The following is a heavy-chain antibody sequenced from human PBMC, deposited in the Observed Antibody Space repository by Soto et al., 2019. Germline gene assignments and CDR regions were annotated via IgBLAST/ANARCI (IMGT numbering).Heavy chain of an antibody. CDR3: AIDSEMTRIEFGALGV. Sequence: QVHLVQSGAEVKKPGSSVKVSCKVSGGTFNSYGISWVRQAPGQGLEWMGGIIPIFGTPIYAQKVQGRVTISADKSTSTAYMEVTSLRSEDAAVYFCAIDSEMTRIEFGALGVWGQGTKVTVS. CDR1: GGTFNSYG. CDR2: IIPIFGTP. D-gene: IGHD3-10*01. J-gene: IGHJ3*01. V-gene: IGHV1-69*06.